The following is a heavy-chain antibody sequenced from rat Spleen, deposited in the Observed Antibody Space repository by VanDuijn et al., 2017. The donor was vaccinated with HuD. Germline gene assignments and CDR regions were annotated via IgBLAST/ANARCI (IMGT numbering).Heavy chain of an antibody. V-gene: IGHV5-25*01. CDR1: GFTFSNYY. CDR3: ARPSITTSSYFDF. Sequence: EVQLVESGGGLVQPGRSMKLSCAASGFTFSNYYMAWARQAPTKGLEWVASISTGGGNTYYRDSVKGRFTISRDNAKSTLYLQMDSLRSEDTATYYCARPSITTSSYFDFWGPGTMVTVSS. D-gene: IGHD1-10*01. CDR2: ISTGGGNT. J-gene: IGHJ1*01.